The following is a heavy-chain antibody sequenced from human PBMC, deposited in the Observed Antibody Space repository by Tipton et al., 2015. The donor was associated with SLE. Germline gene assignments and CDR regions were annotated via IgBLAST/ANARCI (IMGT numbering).Heavy chain of an antibody. CDR1: GFTFSSYW. D-gene: IGHD2-15*01. J-gene: IGHJ3*02. CDR2: INSDGSST. CDR3: ARGRVGIDAFDI. Sequence: SLRLSCAASGFTFSSYWMHWVRQAPGKGLVWVSRINSDGSSTSYADSVKGRFTISRDNAKNTLYLQMNSLRAEDTAVYYCARGRVGIDAFDIWGQGTMVTVSS. V-gene: IGHV3-74*01.